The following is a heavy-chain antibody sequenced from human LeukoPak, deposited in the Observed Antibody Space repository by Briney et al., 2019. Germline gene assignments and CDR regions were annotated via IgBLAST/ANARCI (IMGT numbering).Heavy chain of an antibody. CDR2: IYYSGST. D-gene: IGHD5-18*01. CDR3: ARYDTALI. V-gene: IGHV4-39*07. J-gene: IGHJ3*02. Sequence: KPSETVSLTCTVSGGSISSSSYYWGWIRQPPGKGLEWIGSIYYSGSTYYNPSLKSRVTISVDTSKNQFSLKLSSVTAADTAVYYCARYDTALIWGQGTMVTVSS. CDR1: GGSISSSSYY.